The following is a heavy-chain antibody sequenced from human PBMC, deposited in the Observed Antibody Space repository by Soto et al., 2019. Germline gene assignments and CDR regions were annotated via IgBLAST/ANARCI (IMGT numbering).Heavy chain of an antibody. CDR2: INHSGST. CDR3: ARGWGYCTNGVCYASGYFDY. V-gene: IGHV4-34*01. D-gene: IGHD2-8*01. J-gene: IGHJ4*02. Sequence: QVQLQQWGAGLLKPSETLSLTCAVYGGSFSGYYWSWIRQPPGKGLEWIGEINHSGSTNYNPSLKRRVTISVDTSKNQFSLKLSSVTAADTAVYYCARGWGYCTNGVCYASGYFDYWGQGTLVTVSS. CDR1: GGSFSGYY.